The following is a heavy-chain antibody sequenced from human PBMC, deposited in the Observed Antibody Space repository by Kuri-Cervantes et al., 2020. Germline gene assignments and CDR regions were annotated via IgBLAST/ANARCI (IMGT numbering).Heavy chain of an antibody. CDR2: ISSSSSYI. D-gene: IGHD6-13*01. Sequence: GGSLRLSCAASGFTFSSYSMNWVRQAPGKGPEWVSSISSSSSYIYYADSVKGRFTISRDNAKNSLYLQMNSLRAEDTAVYYCARDRSSSWYYYYYYGMDVWGQGTTVTVSS. J-gene: IGHJ6*02. V-gene: IGHV3-21*01. CDR3: ARDRSSSWYYYYYYGMDV. CDR1: GFTFSSYS.